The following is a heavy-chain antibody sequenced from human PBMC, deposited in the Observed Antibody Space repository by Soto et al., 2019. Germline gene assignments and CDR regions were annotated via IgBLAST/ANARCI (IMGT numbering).Heavy chain of an antibody. J-gene: IGHJ6*02. CDR3: ARIRNRDYGGNWPSYYYYYGMDV. CDR2: IFSNDEK. Sequence: SGPTLVNPTETLTLTCTVSGFSLSNARMGVSWIRQPPGKALEWLAHIFSNDEKSYSTSLKSRLTISKDTSKSQVVLTMTNMDPVDTATYYCARIRNRDYGGNWPSYYYYYGMDVWGQGTTVTVSS. CDR1: GFSLSNARMG. V-gene: IGHV2-26*01. D-gene: IGHD4-17*01.